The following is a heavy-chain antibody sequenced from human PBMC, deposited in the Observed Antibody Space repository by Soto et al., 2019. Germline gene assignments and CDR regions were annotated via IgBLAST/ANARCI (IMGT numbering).Heavy chain of an antibody. Sequence: QVQLVESGGRLVKPGGSLRLSCATSGFTFSDYYMSWIRQAPGKGLEFVSYISPKGTYRTYADSVKGRFTISRDNAKNSLYLQVNSLRAEDTAVYYCSGGGGGGLFDLWGQGTFVTVSS. V-gene: IGHV3-11*06. CDR2: ISPKGTYR. J-gene: IGHJ5*02. CDR3: SGGGGGGLFDL. CDR1: GFTFSDYY. D-gene: IGHD2-21*01.